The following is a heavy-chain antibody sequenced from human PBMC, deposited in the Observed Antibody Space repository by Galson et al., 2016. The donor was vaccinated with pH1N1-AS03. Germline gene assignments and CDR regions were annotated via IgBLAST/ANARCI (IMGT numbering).Heavy chain of an antibody. CDR2: TSSSGGST. Sequence: SLRLSCATSGFTFTDFAVSWVRQAPGRGLEWVSATSSSGGSTYYAESVKGRFTISRDYSKNTVDLQMNSLRAEDTAVYYCAKDRNDYRLHYFSGSDVWGQGILVTVSS. CDR1: GFTFTDFA. J-gene: IGHJ4*02. V-gene: IGHV3-23*01. D-gene: IGHD1-1*01. CDR3: AKDRNDYRLHYFSGSDV.